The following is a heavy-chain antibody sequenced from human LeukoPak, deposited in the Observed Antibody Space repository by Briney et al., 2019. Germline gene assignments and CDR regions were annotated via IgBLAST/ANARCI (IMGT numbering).Heavy chain of an antibody. CDR2: ISGSGGST. Sequence: GGSLRLSCAASGFTFSSYAMSWVRQAPGKGLEWVSAISGSGGSTYYADSVKGRFTISRDNSKNTLYLQMNSLRPEATAVYYCAKFWGDSRGWYAEYFQHWGQGTLVTVSS. CDR3: AKFWGDSRGWYAEYFQH. CDR1: GFTFSSYA. D-gene: IGHD6-19*01. V-gene: IGHV3-23*01. J-gene: IGHJ1*01.